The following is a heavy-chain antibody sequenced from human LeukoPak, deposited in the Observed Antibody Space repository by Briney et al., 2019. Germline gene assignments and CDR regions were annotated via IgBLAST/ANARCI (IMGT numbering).Heavy chain of an antibody. J-gene: IGHJ4*02. Sequence: SGTPSLTCTVSGVSICRSSYYSGSIRQPPGKGLEWIGSVYYCGSTYYNPSLKSRVTISVDPSKNQFSLKLSSVTAADTAVYYCASLKATYNYDSSGYYDYWGQGTLVTVSS. CDR1: GVSICRSSYY. V-gene: IGHV4-39*01. CDR2: VYYCGST. D-gene: IGHD3-22*01. CDR3: ASLKATYNYDSSGYYDY.